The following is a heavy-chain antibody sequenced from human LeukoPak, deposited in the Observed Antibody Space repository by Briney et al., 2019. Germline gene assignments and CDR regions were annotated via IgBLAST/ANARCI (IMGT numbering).Heavy chain of an antibody. D-gene: IGHD1-26*01. J-gene: IGHJ4*02. V-gene: IGHV3-15*04. CDR2: IESKTDGGTT. CDR3: TTDLFYIVGDPSGVYFDY. CDR1: GFTFSNAW. Sequence: GGSLRLSCAASGFTFSNAWMSWVRQAPGKGLEWVGRIESKTDGGTTDYAAPVKGRFTISRDDSKNTLYLQMNSLKTDDTAVYYCTTDLFYIVGDPSGVYFDYWGQGTLVTVST.